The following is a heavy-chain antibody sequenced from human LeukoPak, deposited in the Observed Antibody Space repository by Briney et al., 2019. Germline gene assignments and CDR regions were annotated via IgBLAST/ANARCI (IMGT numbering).Heavy chain of an antibody. J-gene: IGHJ6*03. D-gene: IGHD1-26*01. CDR3: HIVGATTNYYYYYMDV. CDR2: INHSGST. Sequence: SETLSLTCTVSGGSISSSSYYWGWIRQPPGKGLEWIGEINHSGSTNYNPSLKSRVTISVDTSKNQLSLKLSSVTAADTAVYYCHIVGATTNYYYYYMDVWGKGTTVTVSS. V-gene: IGHV4-39*07. CDR1: GGSISSSSYY.